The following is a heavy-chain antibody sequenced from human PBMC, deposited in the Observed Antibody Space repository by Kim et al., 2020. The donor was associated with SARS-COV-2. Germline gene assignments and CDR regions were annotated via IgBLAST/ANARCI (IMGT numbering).Heavy chain of an antibody. D-gene: IGHD3-9*01. Sequence: GGSLRLSCAASGFTFSSFWMSWVRQAPGKGLEWVANIKPDGRERYYVDSVKGRFTISRDNAKNSLYLQMNSLRAEDTAVYYCARDLLRYFDWYLGGLDVWGQGTTVTVSS. CDR2: IKPDGRER. CDR3: ARDLLRYFDWYLGGLDV. CDR1: GFTFSSFW. V-gene: IGHV3-7*01. J-gene: IGHJ6*02.